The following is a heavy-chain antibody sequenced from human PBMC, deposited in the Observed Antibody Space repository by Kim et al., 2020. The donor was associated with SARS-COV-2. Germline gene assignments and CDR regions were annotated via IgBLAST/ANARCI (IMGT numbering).Heavy chain of an antibody. CDR3: ARENIVEFGMDV. V-gene: IGHV3-33*01. D-gene: IGHD2-15*01. Sequence: YADAVKGRFTISQDNSKNTLYLQMNSLGAEDTAVYYWARENIVEFGMDVWGQGTTVTVSS. J-gene: IGHJ6*02.